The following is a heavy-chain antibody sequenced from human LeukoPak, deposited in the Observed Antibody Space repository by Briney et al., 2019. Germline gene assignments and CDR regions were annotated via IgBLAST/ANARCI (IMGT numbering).Heavy chain of an antibody. CDR2: ISPNSGDT. D-gene: IGHD1-26*01. V-gene: IGHV1-2*02. J-gene: IGHJ4*02. CDR3: ARGREPVYFFDY. CDR1: GYTFADYY. Sequence: ASVKVSCKASGYTFADYYMHWVRQAPGQGPEWMGWISPNSGDTNYAQKFQGRVTTTRDSSITTAYMELSRLRSDDTAMYYCARGREPVYFFDYWGQGTLVTVSS.